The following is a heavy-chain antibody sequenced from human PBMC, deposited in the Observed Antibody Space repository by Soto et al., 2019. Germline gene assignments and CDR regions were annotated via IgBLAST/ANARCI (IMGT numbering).Heavy chain of an antibody. Sequence: GASVKVSCKASGYTFTSYAMHWVRRAPGQRLEWMGWINAGNGNTKYSQKFQGRVTITRDTSASTAYMELSSLRSEDTAVYYCASQEKHCSGGSCYFYSLYYYYGMDVWGQGTTVTVSS. CDR2: INAGNGNT. V-gene: IGHV1-3*01. CDR3: ASQEKHCSGGSCYFYSLYYYYGMDV. J-gene: IGHJ6*02. D-gene: IGHD2-15*01. CDR1: GYTFTSYA.